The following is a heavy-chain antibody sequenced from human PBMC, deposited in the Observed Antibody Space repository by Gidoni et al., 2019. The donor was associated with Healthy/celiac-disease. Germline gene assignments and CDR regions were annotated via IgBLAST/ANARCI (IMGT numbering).Heavy chain of an antibody. CDR3: AKSRDIVVVPAAIRTDAFDI. V-gene: IGHV1-69*01. D-gene: IGHD2-2*02. Sequence: QVQLVQSGAEVKKPGSSVKVSCKASGGTFSRYAISWVRQAPGQGLEWMGGIIPIFGTANYAQKFQGRVTITADESTSTAYMELSSLRSEDTAVYYCAKSRDIVVVPAAIRTDAFDIWGQGTMVTVSS. CDR1: GGTFSRYA. J-gene: IGHJ3*02. CDR2: IIPIFGTA.